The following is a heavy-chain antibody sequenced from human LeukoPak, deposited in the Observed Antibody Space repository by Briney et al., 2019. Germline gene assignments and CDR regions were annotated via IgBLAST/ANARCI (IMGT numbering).Heavy chain of an antibody. J-gene: IGHJ4*02. CDR3: ARGGGSGYSYG. D-gene: IGHD5-18*01. V-gene: IGHV4-59*01. CDR2: IYYSGST. Sequence: SETLSLTFTGSGGSISSYYWSWIRQPPGKGLEWIGYIYYSGSTNYNPSLKSRVTISVDTSKNQFSLKLTSVTAADTAVYYCARGGGSGYSYGWGQGTLVTVSS. CDR1: GGSISSYY.